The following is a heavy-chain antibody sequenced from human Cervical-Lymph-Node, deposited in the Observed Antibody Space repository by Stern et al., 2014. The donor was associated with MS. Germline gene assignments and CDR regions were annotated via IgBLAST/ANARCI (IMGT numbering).Heavy chain of an antibody. CDR2: IIPVFGTT. V-gene: IGHV1-69*06. D-gene: IGHD1-26*01. Sequence: VQLLESGAEVKKPGSSVKVSCKTSGDTFSTSGITWVRQAPGPGLEWMGGIIPVFGTTNFARKFQGRLTITADKSTSTVYMALSSLRSEDTAVYYCARDLGVGPTVSWGQGTVVTVSS. CDR1: GDTFSTSG. J-gene: IGHJ5*02. CDR3: ARDLGVGPTVS.